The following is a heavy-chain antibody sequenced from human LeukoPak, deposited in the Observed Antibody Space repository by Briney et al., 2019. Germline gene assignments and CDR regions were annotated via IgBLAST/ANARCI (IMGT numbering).Heavy chain of an antibody. Sequence: ASVKVSCKASGYTFTSYGISWVRQAPGQGLEWMGWISAYNGNTNYAQKLQGRVTMTTDTSTSTAYMELRSLRSEDTAVYYCAKEMRGFKRAKVRAFDIWGQGTMVTVSS. CDR1: GYTFTSYG. J-gene: IGHJ3*02. V-gene: IGHV1-18*01. D-gene: IGHD3-10*01. CDR3: AKEMRGFKRAKVRAFDI. CDR2: ISAYNGNT.